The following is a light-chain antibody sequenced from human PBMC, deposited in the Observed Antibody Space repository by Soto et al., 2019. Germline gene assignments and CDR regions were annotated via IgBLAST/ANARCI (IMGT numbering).Light chain of an antibody. J-gene: IGLJ7*01. Sequence: QSALTQPASVSGSPGQSITISCTGTSSDVWSHNLVSWYQQHPGQAPKLMIDEVSKRPLGVSARFSASKSGNTASLTISGIQAEDEADYYCCSYGGSRAVFGGGTQLTVL. CDR2: EVS. CDR1: SSDVWSHNL. V-gene: IGLV2-23*02. CDR3: CSYGGSRAV.